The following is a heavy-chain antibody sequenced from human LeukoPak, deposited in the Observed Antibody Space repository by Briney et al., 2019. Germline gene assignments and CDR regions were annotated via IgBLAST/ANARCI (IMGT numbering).Heavy chain of an antibody. Sequence: GGSLRLSCAASGFTFSTYWMNWVRQAPGKGLEWVANIKQDGSEKYYVDSVKGRFTISRENAKNSVYLQMNSLRAEDTAVYYCARARYCSGGSCYSSYYFDYWGQGTLVTVSS. V-gene: IGHV3-7*04. CDR2: IKQDGSEK. CDR3: ARARYCSGGSCYSSYYFDY. D-gene: IGHD2-15*01. J-gene: IGHJ4*02. CDR1: GFTFSTYW.